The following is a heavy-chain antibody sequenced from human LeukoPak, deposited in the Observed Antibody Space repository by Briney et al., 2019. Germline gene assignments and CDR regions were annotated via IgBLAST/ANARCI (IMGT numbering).Heavy chain of an antibody. CDR3: ARGLGAPRLPPDY. J-gene: IGHJ4*02. CDR2: INPSTGST. CDR1: GYIFTLYY. D-gene: IGHD3-9*01. V-gene: IGHV1-46*01. Sequence: ASVKVSCTASGYIFTLYYIHWVRQAPGQGLEWMGIINPSTGSTSYAQKFQGRVTMTRDTSTSTVYMELSSLRSDDTAVYYCARGLGAPRLPPDYWGQGTVVTVPS.